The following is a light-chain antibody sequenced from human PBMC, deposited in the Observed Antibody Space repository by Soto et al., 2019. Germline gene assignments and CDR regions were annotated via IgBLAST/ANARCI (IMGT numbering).Light chain of an antibody. J-gene: IGLJ1*01. CDR3: SSYAGSINFGV. Sequence: QSALTQPPSASGSPGQSVTISCTGSRSDVGRYNYVSWYQQHPGKAPKLIIYEVSNRPSGVPDRFSGSKSGNTASLTVSGLQPVDEADYYCSSYAGSINFGVFGPGTKLTVL. V-gene: IGLV2-8*01. CDR1: RSDVGRYNY. CDR2: EVS.